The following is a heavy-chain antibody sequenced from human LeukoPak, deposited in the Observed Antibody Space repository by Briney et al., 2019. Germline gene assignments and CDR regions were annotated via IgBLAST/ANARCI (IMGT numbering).Heavy chain of an antibody. V-gene: IGHV4-39*01. CDR3: ARRASRITIFGVVKSRKGYFDY. Sequence: SETLSLTCTVSGGSISSSSYSWGWIRQPPGKGLEWIGSIYYSGSTYYNPSLKSRVTISVDTSKNQFSLKLSSVTAADTAVYYCARRASRITIFGVVKSRKGYFDYWGQGTLVTVSS. CDR1: GGSISSSSYS. D-gene: IGHD3-3*01. CDR2: IYYSGST. J-gene: IGHJ4*02.